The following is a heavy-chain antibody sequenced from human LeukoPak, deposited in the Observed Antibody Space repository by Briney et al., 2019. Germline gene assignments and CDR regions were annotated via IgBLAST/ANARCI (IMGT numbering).Heavy chain of an antibody. Sequence: PSETLSLTCTVSGGSISRSSYHWGWIRQPPGKGLEWIGSIYYSGSTYYNPSLKSRVTISVDTSKNQFSLKLSSVTAADTAVYYCARFKSSSGWYDYWGQGTLVTVSS. CDR3: ARFKSSSGWYDY. V-gene: IGHV4-39*01. J-gene: IGHJ4*02. CDR2: IYYSGST. CDR1: GGSISRSSYH. D-gene: IGHD6-19*01.